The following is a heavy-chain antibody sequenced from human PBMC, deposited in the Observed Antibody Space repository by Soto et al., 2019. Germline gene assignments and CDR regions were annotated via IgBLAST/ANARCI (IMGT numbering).Heavy chain of an antibody. CDR3: VRGGGGGLFDP. CDR2: ISPGSRYP. V-gene: IGHV3-11*06. Sequence: GGSLRLSCAGSGFIFGDSYMSLIRHASGKGLEWLSYISPGSRYPAYADSVKGRFTISRDNAKRSLWLQVMSLTAEDTAIYYCVRGGGGGLFDPWGQGTMVTVSS. J-gene: IGHJ5*02. CDR1: GFIFGDSY. D-gene: IGHD2-15*01.